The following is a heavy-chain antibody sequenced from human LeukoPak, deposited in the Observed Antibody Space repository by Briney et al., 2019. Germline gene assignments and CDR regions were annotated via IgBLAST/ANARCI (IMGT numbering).Heavy chain of an antibody. V-gene: IGHV3-23*01. CDR3: AKEMKVATCFYFDY. D-gene: IGHD5-12*01. Sequence: GGSLRLSCAASGFTFSSYAMSWVRQAPGKGLEWGSAISGSGGSTYYADSVKGGFTISRDNSKNTLYLQMNSLRAEDTAVYYCAKEMKVATCFYFDYWGQGTLVTVSS. CDR2: ISGSGGST. CDR1: GFTFSSYA. J-gene: IGHJ4*02.